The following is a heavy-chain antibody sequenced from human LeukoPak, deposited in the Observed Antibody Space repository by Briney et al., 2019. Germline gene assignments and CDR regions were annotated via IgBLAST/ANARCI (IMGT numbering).Heavy chain of an antibody. CDR2: IYTSGST. Sequence: PSETLSLTCTVSGGSISSYDWSWIRQPAGKGLEWIGRIYTSGSTNYNPSLKSRVTMSVDTSKNQFSLKLSSVTAADTAVYYCASGYCSGGSCYQPDYWGQGTLVTVSS. D-gene: IGHD2-15*01. J-gene: IGHJ4*02. CDR1: GGSISSYD. V-gene: IGHV4-4*07. CDR3: ASGYCSGGSCYQPDY.